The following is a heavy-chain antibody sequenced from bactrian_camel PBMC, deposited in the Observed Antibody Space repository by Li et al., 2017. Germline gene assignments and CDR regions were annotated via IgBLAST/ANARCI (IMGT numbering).Heavy chain of an antibody. Sequence: QLVESGGGSVQTGGSLKLSCAAAGYSFSRCGMGWYRQAPGKGRKLVSFINSDGTTSYADSVKGRFAISQDNAKNTLYLQMNSLKTEDTAVYYCAARRARTWNILTLFGGDYDYWGQGTQVTVS. V-gene: IGHV3S42*01. CDR3: AARRARTWNILTLFGGDYDY. J-gene: IGHJ4*01. CDR2: INSDGTT. CDR1: GYSFSRCG. D-gene: IGHD1*01.